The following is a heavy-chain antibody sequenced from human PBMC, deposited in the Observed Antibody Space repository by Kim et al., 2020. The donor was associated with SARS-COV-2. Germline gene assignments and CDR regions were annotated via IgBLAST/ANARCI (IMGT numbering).Heavy chain of an antibody. V-gene: IGHV3-23*01. CDR2: T. J-gene: IGHJ4*02. D-gene: IGHD1-26*01. CDR3: AKLIVGATWDY. Sequence: TYYADSVKGRFTISRDNSKHTLYLQRNSLRAEDTAVYYCAKLIVGATWDYWGQGTLVTVSS.